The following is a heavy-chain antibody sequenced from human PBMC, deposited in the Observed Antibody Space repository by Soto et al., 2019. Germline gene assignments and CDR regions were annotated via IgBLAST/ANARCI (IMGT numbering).Heavy chain of an antibody. CDR2: IYSGGST. D-gene: IGHD6-6*01. V-gene: IGHV3-53*01. CDR1: GFTVSSNY. Sequence: EVQLVESGGGLIQPGGSLRLSCAASGFTVSSNYMSWVRQAPGKGLEWVSVIYSGGSTYYADSVKGRFTISRDNSKNTLYLQMNSLRAEDTAVYYCARVVFGSSSRGDNWFYPWGQGTLVTVSS. CDR3: ARVVFGSSSRGDNWFYP. J-gene: IGHJ5*02.